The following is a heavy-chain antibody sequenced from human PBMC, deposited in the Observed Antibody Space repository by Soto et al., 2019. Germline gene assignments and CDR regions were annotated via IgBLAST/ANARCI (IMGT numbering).Heavy chain of an antibody. CDR1: GYTFTSYG. CDR3: ARDLAVGLVDY. J-gene: IGHJ4*02. CDR2: ISAYNGNT. D-gene: IGHD6-19*01. V-gene: IGHV1-18*01. Sequence: QVQLVPSGAEVKKPGASVKVSCKASGYTFTSYGISWVRQSLGQGLEGMGWISAYNGNTNYAHKLQGRVTMTTAASTSTAYMELRSLRSADTAVDYCARDLAVGLVDYWGQGTLVTVSS.